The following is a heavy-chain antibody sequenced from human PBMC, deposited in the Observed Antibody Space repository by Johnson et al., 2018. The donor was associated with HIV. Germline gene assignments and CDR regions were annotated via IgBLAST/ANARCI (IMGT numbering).Heavy chain of an antibody. D-gene: IGHD1-14*01. V-gene: IGHV3-7*01. CDR2: IKQDGSEK. J-gene: IGHJ3*02. Sequence: VQLVESGGGVVQPGRSLRLSCAASGFTFSSYAMHWVRQAPGKGLEWVANIKQDGSEKYYVDSVKGRFTISRDNAKNSLYLQMNSLRAEDTAVYYCARGFHRGGAFDIWGQGTMVTVSS. CDR3: ARGFHRGGAFDI. CDR1: GFTFSSYA.